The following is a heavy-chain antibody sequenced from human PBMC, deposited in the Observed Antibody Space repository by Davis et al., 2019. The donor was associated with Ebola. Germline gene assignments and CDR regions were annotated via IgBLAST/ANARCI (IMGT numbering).Heavy chain of an antibody. D-gene: IGHD4-17*01. CDR3: ARKTTVTTPDYYYYGMDV. J-gene: IGHJ6*02. V-gene: IGHV1-18*01. CDR2: ISAYNGNT. CDR1: GYTFTSYD. Sequence: ASVKVSCKASGYTFTSYDINWVRQATGQGLEWMGWISAYNGNTNYAQKLQGRVTMTTDTSTSTAYMELRSLRSDDTAVYYCARKTTVTTPDYYYYGMDVWGQGTTVTVSS.